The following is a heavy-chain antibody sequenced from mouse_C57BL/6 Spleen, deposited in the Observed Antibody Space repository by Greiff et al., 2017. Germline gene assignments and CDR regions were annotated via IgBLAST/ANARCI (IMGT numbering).Heavy chain of an antibody. CDR1: GFTFSDYY. CDR3: ARYLYDYDRG. J-gene: IGHJ3*01. Sequence: GKLMESGGGLVQPGGSLKLSCAASGFTFSDYYMYWVRQTPEKRLEWVAYISNGGGSTYYPDTVKGRFTISRDNAKNTLYLQMSRLKSEDTAMYYCARYLYDYDRGWGQGTLVTVSA. V-gene: IGHV5-12*01. CDR2: ISNGGGST. D-gene: IGHD2-4*01.